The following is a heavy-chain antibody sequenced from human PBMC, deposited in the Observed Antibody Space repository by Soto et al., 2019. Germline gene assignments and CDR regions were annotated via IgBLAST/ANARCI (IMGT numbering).Heavy chain of an antibody. Sequence: PSETLSLTCAVSGGSLNNGGYSWGWVRRPPGKGLEYIASIYYSGSTYYNPSLKSRVTISVDRSKNQFSLNLNSVTAADTAVYYCERVGGNKAMANWGQGTLVTVSS. CDR1: GGSLNNGGYS. CDR2: IYYSGST. D-gene: IGHD5-18*01. V-gene: IGHV4-30-2*01. CDR3: ERVGGNKAMAN. J-gene: IGHJ4*02.